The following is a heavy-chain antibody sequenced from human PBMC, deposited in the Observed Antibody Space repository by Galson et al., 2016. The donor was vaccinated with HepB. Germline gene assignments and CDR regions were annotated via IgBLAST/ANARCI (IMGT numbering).Heavy chain of an antibody. Sequence: SLRLSCAVSGFSVKNNYVAWVRQTAGKRLEWVSVIYRGGAIFYADSVKGRFTISRDDVDNTVYLQMNSLTVDDAALYYCARGPYGSGSYDGLDYWGQGTLVTVSS. J-gene: IGHJ4*02. V-gene: IGHV3-53*01. D-gene: IGHD3-10*01. CDR1: GFSVKNNY. CDR3: ARGPYGSGSYDGLDY. CDR2: IYRGGAI.